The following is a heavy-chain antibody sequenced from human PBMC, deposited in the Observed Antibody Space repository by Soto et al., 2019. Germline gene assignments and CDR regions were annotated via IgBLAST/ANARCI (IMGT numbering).Heavy chain of an antibody. V-gene: IGHV4-4*02. CDR1: GGSISSSNW. CDR2: IYHSGST. Sequence: SETLSLTCAVSGGSISSSNWWSWVRQPPGKGLEWIGEIYHSGSTNYNPSLKSRITINPDTSKNQFYLQLNSVTPEDTAVYYCARGSYDSKWSWGQGTLVTVSS. D-gene: IGHD2-15*01. CDR3: ARGSYDSKWS. J-gene: IGHJ4*02.